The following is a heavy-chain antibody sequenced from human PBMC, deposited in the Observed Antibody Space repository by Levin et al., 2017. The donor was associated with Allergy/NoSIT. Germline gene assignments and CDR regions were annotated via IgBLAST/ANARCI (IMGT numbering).Heavy chain of an antibody. CDR3: ARENYDILTGYYIGVGSFDY. J-gene: IGHJ4*02. Sequence: GGSLRLSCAASGFTFSSYSMNWVRQAPGKGLEWVSYISSSSSTIYYADSVKGRFTISRDNAKNSLYLQMNSLRAEDTAVYYCARENYDILTGYYIGVGSFDYWGQGTLVTVSS. V-gene: IGHV3-48*01. D-gene: IGHD3-9*01. CDR1: GFTFSSYS. CDR2: ISSSSSTI.